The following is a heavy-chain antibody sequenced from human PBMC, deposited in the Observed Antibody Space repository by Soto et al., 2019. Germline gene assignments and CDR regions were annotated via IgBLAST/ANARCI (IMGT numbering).Heavy chain of an antibody. V-gene: IGHV3-74*01. CDR3: ARGAGGYYYMDV. J-gene: IGHJ6*03. Sequence: EVQLVESGGGLVQPGGSLRLSWAASGFTFSSYWMHWVRQAPGKGLVWVSRIYSDGSRTSSADSVKGRFTISRDNAKNTLYLQMDSLSPEDTAVYYCARGAGGYYYMDVWGKGTTVTVSS. CDR2: IYSDGSRT. CDR1: GFTFSSYW. D-gene: IGHD3-10*01.